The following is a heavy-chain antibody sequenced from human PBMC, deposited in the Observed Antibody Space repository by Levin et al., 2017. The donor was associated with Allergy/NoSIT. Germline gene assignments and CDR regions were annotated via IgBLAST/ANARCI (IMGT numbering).Heavy chain of an antibody. CDR3: AGDLGTGWYDNAFEI. Sequence: ASVKVSCKASGYTFRVYGIIWVRQAPGEGLEWLGWISPNNGHTKVSHKVQGRVTMTTDASTTTAYLDIRSLTSDDTAVYYCAGDLGTGWYDNAFEIWGQGTLVSVAS. J-gene: IGHJ3*02. CDR2: ISPNNGHT. V-gene: IGHV1-18*01. CDR1: GYTFRVYG. D-gene: IGHD6-19*01.